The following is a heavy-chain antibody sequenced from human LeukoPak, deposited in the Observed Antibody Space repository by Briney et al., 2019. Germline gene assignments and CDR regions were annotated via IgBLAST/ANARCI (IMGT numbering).Heavy chain of an antibody. D-gene: IGHD3-3*01. Sequence: ASVKVSCKASGGTFSSYAISWVRQAPGQRLEWMGWINAGNGNTKYSQEFQGRVTITRDTSASTAYMELSSLRSEDMAVYYCARGARITIFGVVNPNWFDPWGQGTLVTVSS. CDR3: ARGARITIFGVVNPNWFDP. V-gene: IGHV1-3*03. CDR2: INAGNGNT. CDR1: GGTFSSYA. J-gene: IGHJ5*02.